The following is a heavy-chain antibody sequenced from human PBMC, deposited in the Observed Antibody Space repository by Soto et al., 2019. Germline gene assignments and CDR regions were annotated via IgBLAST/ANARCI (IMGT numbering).Heavy chain of an antibody. CDR1: SGSISSYY. D-gene: IGHD3-22*01. V-gene: IGHV4-59*01. CDR2: IYYSGST. Sequence: SETLSLTCTVPSGSISSYYWSWIPQPPGKGLEWIGYIYYSGSTNYNPSLKSRVTISVDTSKNQFSLKLSSVTAADTAVYYCARDNGREQYYDSSGYWYYFDYWGQGTLVTVS. CDR3: ARDNGREQYYDSSGYWYYFDY. J-gene: IGHJ4*02.